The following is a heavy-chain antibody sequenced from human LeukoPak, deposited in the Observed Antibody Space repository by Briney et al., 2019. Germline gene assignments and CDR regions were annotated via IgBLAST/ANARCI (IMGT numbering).Heavy chain of an antibody. J-gene: IGHJ4*02. CDR2: FTTAGDT. D-gene: IGHD3-16*02. Sequence: PGGSLRLSCTVSGFTFSSYDMHWVRQGTGKGLEWVSAFTTAGDTYYRASVKGRFTISRENAKNSLYLQMNSLRAGDTAVYYCARVALSGSYHFDHWGQGTLVTVSS. V-gene: IGHV3-13*01. CDR1: GFTFSSYD. CDR3: ARVALSGSYHFDH.